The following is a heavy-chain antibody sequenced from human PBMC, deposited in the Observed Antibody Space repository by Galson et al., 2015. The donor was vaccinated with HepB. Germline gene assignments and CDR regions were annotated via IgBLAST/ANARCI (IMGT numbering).Heavy chain of an antibody. Sequence: SLRLSCAASGFTFSSYWMSWVRQAPGKGLEWVANIKQDGSEKYYVDSVKGRFTISRDNAKNSLYLQMNSLRAEDTAVYYCARDILGWGSSRWYVPGDQAIDYWGQGTLVTVSS. CDR3: ARDILGWGSSRWYVPGDQAIDY. CDR2: IKQDGSEK. CDR1: GFTFSSYW. D-gene: IGHD6-13*01. J-gene: IGHJ4*02. V-gene: IGHV3-7*03.